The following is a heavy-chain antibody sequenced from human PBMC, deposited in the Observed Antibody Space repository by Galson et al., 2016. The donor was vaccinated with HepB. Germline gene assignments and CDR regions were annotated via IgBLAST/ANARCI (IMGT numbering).Heavy chain of an antibody. D-gene: IGHD2-21*02. V-gene: IGHV3-73*01. Sequence: SLRLSCAASGFTFSGSAMHWARQASGKGLEWVGRIRSKANSYATAYAASVKGRFTISRDDSKNTAYLQMNSLKTEDTAVYYCTRPKTTAIGGRSDYWGQGTLVTVSS. J-gene: IGHJ4*02. CDR3: TRPKTTAIGGRSDY. CDR2: IRSKANSYAT. CDR1: GFTFSGSA.